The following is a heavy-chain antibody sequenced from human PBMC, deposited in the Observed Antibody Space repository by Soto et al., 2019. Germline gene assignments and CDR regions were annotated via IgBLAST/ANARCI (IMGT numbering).Heavy chain of an antibody. V-gene: IGHV4-59*01. CDR1: GGSISSYY. CDR2: IYYSGST. Sequence: KPSETLSLTCTVSGGSISSYYWSWIRQPPGKGLEWIGYIYYSGSTNYNPSLKSRVTISVDTSKNQFSLKLSSVTAADTAVYYCARGRYSSGWGRYYYYGMDVWGQGTTVTVSS. D-gene: IGHD6-19*01. CDR3: ARGRYSSGWGRYYYYGMDV. J-gene: IGHJ6*02.